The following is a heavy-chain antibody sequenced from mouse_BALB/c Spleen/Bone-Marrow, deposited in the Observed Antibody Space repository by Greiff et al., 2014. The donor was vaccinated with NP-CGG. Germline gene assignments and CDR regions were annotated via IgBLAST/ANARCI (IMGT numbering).Heavy chain of an antibody. J-gene: IGHJ2*01. CDR3: ANYYYGSHFDY. V-gene: IGHV14-3*02. CDR2: IDPANGNT. D-gene: IGHD1-1*01. Sequence: EVQLQQSGAALVKPGASVKLSCTASGFNIKDTYMHWVKQRPEQGLGWIGRIDPANGNTKYDPKFQGKATITADTSSNTAYLQLSSLTSEDTAVYYCANYYYGSHFDYWGQGTTLTVSS. CDR1: GFNIKDTY.